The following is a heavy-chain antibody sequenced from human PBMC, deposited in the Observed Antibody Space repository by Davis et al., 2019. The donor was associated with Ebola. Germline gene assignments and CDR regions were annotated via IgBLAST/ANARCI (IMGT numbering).Heavy chain of an antibody. D-gene: IGHD3-16*01. CDR3: AERGGSGAYYFDY. V-gene: IGHV1-69*04. CDR2: IIPILGIA. J-gene: IGHJ4*02. Sequence: AASVKVSCKASGGTFSSYAISWVRQAPGQGLEWMGRIIPILGIANYAQKFQGRVTITADKSTSTAYMELSSLRSEDTAVYYCAERGGSGAYYFDYWGQGTLVTVSS. CDR1: GGTFSSYA.